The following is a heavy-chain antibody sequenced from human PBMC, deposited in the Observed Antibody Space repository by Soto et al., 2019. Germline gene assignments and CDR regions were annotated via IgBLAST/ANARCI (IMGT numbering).Heavy chain of an antibody. J-gene: IGHJ4*02. CDR1: GSSISSYY. D-gene: IGHD4-17*01. V-gene: IGHV4-59*01. CDR2: IYYSGST. CDR3: ARVGGYYGDYPNFDY. Sequence: PSETLSLTCIVSGSSISSYYWSWIRQPPGKGLEWIGNIYYSGSTNYNPSRKSRVTISVDTSKNQFSLKLNSVTAADTAVYYCARVGGYYGDYPNFDYWGQGTPVTVSS.